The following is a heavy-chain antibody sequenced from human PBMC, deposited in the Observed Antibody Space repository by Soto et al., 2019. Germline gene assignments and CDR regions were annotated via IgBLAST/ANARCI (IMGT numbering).Heavy chain of an antibody. CDR1: GLTFSSYG. D-gene: IGHD3-3*01. CDR3: AKANYDFWSGYYTARLYYYGMDV. V-gene: IGHV3-30*18. CDR2: ISYDGSNK. Sequence: PGGSLRLSCAASGLTFSSYGMHWVRQAPGKGLEWVAVISYDGSNKYYADSVKGRFTISRDNSKNTLYLQMNSLRAEDTAVYYCAKANYDFWSGYYTARLYYYGMDVWGQGTTVTVSS. J-gene: IGHJ6*02.